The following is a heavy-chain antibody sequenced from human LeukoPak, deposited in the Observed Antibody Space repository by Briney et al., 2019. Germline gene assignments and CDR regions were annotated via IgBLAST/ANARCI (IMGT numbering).Heavy chain of an antibody. J-gene: IGHJ3*02. CDR2: ISSSSSYI. Sequence: KAGGSLRLSCAASGFTFSSYSMNWVRQAPGKGLEWVSSISSSSSYIYYADSVKGRFTISRDNAKNSLYLQMNSLRAEDTAVYYCARAARNTAMANAFDIWGQGTMATVSS. V-gene: IGHV3-21*01. CDR3: ARAARNTAMANAFDI. CDR1: GFTFSSYS. D-gene: IGHD5-18*01.